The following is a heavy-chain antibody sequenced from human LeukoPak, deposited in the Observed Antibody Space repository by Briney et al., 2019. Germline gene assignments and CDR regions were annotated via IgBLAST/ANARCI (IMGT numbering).Heavy chain of an antibody. J-gene: IGHJ6*02. V-gene: IGHV3-66*01. D-gene: IGHD1-14*01. CDR3: ARETGGVYYYYYGMDV. CDR1: GFTVSSNH. CDR2: IYSGGST. Sequence: GGSLRLSCAASGFTVSSNHMSWVRQAPGKGLEWVSVIYSGGSTYYADSVKGRFTISRDNSKNTLYLQMNSLRAEDTAVYYCARETGGVYYYYYGMDVWGQGTTVTVSS.